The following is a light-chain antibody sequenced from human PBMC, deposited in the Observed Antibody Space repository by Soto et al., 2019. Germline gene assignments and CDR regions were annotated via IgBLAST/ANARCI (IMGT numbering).Light chain of an antibody. V-gene: IGKV1-33*01. CDR1: QDISNY. Sequence: DIQMTQSPSSLSASVGDRVTITCQASQDISNYLNWYQQKPGKAPKLLIYDASNLETGVPSRFSGRGSGTHFTFTISSLQPEDIAKYYCQQYDNLPLSFGGGTKVETK. J-gene: IGKJ4*02. CDR2: DAS. CDR3: QQYDNLPLS.